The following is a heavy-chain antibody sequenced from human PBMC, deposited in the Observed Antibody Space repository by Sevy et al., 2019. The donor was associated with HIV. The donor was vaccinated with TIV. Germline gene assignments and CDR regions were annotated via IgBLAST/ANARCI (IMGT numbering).Heavy chain of an antibody. D-gene: IGHD4-17*01. Sequence: GGSLRLSCVASGFAFSDYFAMHWVRQAPGKGLEWVALISYDESDKYYADSVKGRFTISRDNFKNTLYLQMNSLTTEDTAVYYCARPRANYVDHYFFFAMDVWGQGTTVTVSS. CDR1: GFAFSDYFA. J-gene: IGHJ6*02. CDR2: ISYDESDK. V-gene: IGHV3-30-3*01. CDR3: ARPRANYVDHYFFFAMDV.